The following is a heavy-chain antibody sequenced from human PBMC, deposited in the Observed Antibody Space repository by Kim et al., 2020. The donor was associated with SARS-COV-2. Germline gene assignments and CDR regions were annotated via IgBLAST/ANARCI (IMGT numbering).Heavy chain of an antibody. Sequence: ASVKVSCKASGYTFTSYGISWVRQAPGQGLEWMGWISAYNGNTNYAQKLQGRVTMTTDTSTSTAYMELRSLRSDDTAVYYCARVMIGHIVVVTAILSGTFDYWGQGTLVTVSS. CDR1: GYTFTSYG. CDR3: ARVMIGHIVVVTAILSGTFDY. V-gene: IGHV1-18*01. J-gene: IGHJ4*02. D-gene: IGHD2-21*02. CDR2: ISAYNGNT.